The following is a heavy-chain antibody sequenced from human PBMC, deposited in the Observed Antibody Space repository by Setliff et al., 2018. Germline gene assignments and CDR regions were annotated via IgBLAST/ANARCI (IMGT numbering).Heavy chain of an antibody. CDR1: GGSISYNY. D-gene: IGHD5-12*01. V-gene: IGHV4-4*07. Sequence: ASETLSLTCTVSGGSISYNYWSWIRQPAGKGLQWIGRINTSGSTKYNPALKSRVTMSVDTSKNQFSLKLSAVTAADTAVYYCARGGTFRYFDFWGQGAPVTVSS. CDR3: ARGGTFRYFDF. CDR2: INTSGST. J-gene: IGHJ4*02.